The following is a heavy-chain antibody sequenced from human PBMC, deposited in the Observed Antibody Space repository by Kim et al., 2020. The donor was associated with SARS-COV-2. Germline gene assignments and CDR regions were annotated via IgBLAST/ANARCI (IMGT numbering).Heavy chain of an antibody. D-gene: IGHD6-19*01. Sequence: GGSLRLSCAASGFTFSSYSMNWVRQAPGKGLEWVSSISSSSSYIYYADSVKGRFTISRDNAKNSLYLQMNSLRAEDTAVYYCARGNIAVAGPDYWGQGTLVTVSS. CDR2: ISSSSSYI. J-gene: IGHJ4*02. CDR3: ARGNIAVAGPDY. V-gene: IGHV3-21*01. CDR1: GFTFSSYS.